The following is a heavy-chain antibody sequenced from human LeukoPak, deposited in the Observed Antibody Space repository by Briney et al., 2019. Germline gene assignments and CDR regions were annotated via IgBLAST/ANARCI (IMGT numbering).Heavy chain of an antibody. J-gene: IGHJ4*02. CDR2: ISRSSTYV. CDR1: GFTFSSHT. Sequence: GGSLRLSCAASGFTFSSHTINWIRQAPGKGLEWVSSISRSSTYVKYADSIEGRFAISRDNSKNMVYLQMNSLRAEDTAVYYCANDLGWIQLNLGRGQGTLVTVSS. D-gene: IGHD5-18*01. V-gene: IGHV3-21*04. CDR3: ANDLGWIQLNLG.